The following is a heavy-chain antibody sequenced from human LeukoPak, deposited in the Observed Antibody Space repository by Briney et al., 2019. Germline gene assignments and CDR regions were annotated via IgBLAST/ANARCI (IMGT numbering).Heavy chain of an antibody. CDR3: ARANCSSTSCYAEFDY. D-gene: IGHD2-2*01. V-gene: IGHV4-59*01. CDR1: GGSFSGYY. Sequence: SETLSLTCAVYGGSFSGYYWSWIRQPPGKGLEWIGYIYYSGSTNYNPSLKSRVTISVDTSKNQFSLKLSSVTAADTAVYYCARANCSSTSCYAEFDYWGQGTLVTVSS. J-gene: IGHJ4*02. CDR2: IYYSGST.